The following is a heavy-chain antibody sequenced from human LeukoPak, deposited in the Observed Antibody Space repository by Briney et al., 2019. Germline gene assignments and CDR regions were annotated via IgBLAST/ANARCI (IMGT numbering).Heavy chain of an antibody. CDR3: ARDNCSSTSCYSS. J-gene: IGHJ4*02. CDR1: GYTFTGYY. CDR2: INPNSGGT. V-gene: IGHV1-2*02. D-gene: IGHD2-2*01. Sequence: GASVKVSCKASGYTFTGYYMHWVRQAPGHGLEWMGWINPNSGGTNYAQKFQGRVTMTRDTSISTAYMELSRLRSDDTAVYYCARDNCSSTSCYSSWGQGTLVTVSS.